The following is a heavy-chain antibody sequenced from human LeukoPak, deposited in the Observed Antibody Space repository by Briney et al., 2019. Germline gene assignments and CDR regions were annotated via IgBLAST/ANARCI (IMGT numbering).Heavy chain of an antibody. J-gene: IGHJ3*02. CDR1: GGSISSYH. D-gene: IGHD3-10*01. V-gene: IGHV4-59*01. CDR3: ARASAYGSGSLFSGYAFDI. CDR2: IYYSGTT. Sequence: SETLSLTCTVSGGSISSYHWSWIRQPPGKGLEWIGNIYYSGTTNYSPSLKSRVTISLDTSRNQFSLKLSSVTAADTAVYYCARASAYGSGSLFSGYAFDIWGQGTMVTVSS.